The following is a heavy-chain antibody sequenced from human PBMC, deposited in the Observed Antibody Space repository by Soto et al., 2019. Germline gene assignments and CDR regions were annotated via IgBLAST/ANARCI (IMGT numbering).Heavy chain of an antibody. CDR3: ARVGEEYNYYGVDV. CDR2: IYYSGST. D-gene: IGHD3-10*01. CDR1: GGSISGANYY. V-gene: IGHV4-31*03. J-gene: IGHJ6*02. Sequence: SETLSLTCTVSGGSISGANYYWSWFRQHPGKGLEWIAYIYYSGSTYYNPSVRSRVVISVDTSKNQFSLKVFSVTAADTAVYYCARVGEEYNYYGVDVWGQGTTVTVSS.